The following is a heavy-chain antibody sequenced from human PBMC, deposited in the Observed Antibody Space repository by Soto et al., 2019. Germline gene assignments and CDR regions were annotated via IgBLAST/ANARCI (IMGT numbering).Heavy chain of an antibody. V-gene: IGHV4-30-4*01. D-gene: IGHD2-2*01. J-gene: IGHJ5*02. CDR1: GGSISSGDYY. Sequence: SETLFLTCTVSGGSISSGDYYWSWIRQPPGKGLEWIGYIYYSGSTYYNPSLKSRVTISVDTSKNQFSLKLSSVTAADTAVYYCASYRYCSSTSCYGYWFDPWGQGTLVTVSS. CDR3: ASYRYCSSTSCYGYWFDP. CDR2: IYYSGST.